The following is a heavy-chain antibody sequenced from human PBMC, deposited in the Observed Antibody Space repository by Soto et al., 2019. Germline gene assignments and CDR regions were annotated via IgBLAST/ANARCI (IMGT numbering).Heavy chain of an antibody. CDR3: ARCKLRGYSGYELLRLTTPRCVWFDP. Sequence: ETLSLTCTVSGGSISSYYWSWIRQPPGKGLEWIGYIYYSGSTNYNPSLKSRVTISVDTSKNQFSLKLSSVTAADTAVYYCARCKLRGYSGYELLRLTTPRCVWFDPWGQGTLVTVSS. V-gene: IGHV4-59*08. CDR2: IYYSGST. D-gene: IGHD5-12*01. J-gene: IGHJ5*02. CDR1: GGSISSYY.